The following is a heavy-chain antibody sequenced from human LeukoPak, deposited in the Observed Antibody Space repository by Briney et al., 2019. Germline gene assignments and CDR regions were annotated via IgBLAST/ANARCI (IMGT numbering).Heavy chain of an antibody. CDR2: IYYSGST. V-gene: IGHV4-39*01. J-gene: IGHJ6*03. CDR1: GGSISSSSYY. Sequence: SETLSLTCTVSGGSISSSSYYWGWIRQPPGKGLEWIGSIYYSGSTYYNPSLKSRVTISVDTSKNQFSLKLSSVTAADTAVYYCARHMGVNYGDYPAYYYYYYMDVWGKGTTVTISS. D-gene: IGHD4-17*01. CDR3: ARHMGVNYGDYPAYYYYYYMDV.